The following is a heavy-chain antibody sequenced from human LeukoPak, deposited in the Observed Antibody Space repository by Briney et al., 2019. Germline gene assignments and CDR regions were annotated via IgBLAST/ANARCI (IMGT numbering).Heavy chain of an antibody. V-gene: IGHV4-59*08. D-gene: IGHD6-19*01. J-gene: IGHJ4*02. CDR1: GGSIRSYY. CDR3: ARLWLLNLDK. CDR2: TFYSGTT. Sequence: SETLSLTCTVSGGSIRSYYWSWIRQPPGKGLEWIGYTFYSGTTNYSPSLESRVTISVDTSMNHFSLKMRSVTAADTAVYYCARLWLLNLDKWGQGTLVTVSS.